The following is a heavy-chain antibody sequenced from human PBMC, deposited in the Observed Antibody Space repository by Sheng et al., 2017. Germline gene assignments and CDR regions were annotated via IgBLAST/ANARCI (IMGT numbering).Heavy chain of an antibody. D-gene: IGHD3-10*01. CDR1: GGSISNSYY. Sequence: QLQLQESGPGLVKPSETLSLTCTVSGGSISNSYYWGWIRQPPGKGLEWIGSIYYSGSTYYNPSLKSRVTISVDTSKNQFSLKLSSVTAADTAVYYCARDLIITIIRGAPNGRFDYWGQGTLVTVSS. CDR2: IYYSGST. J-gene: IGHJ4*02. CDR3: ARDLIITIIRGAPNGRFDY. V-gene: IGHV4-39*07.